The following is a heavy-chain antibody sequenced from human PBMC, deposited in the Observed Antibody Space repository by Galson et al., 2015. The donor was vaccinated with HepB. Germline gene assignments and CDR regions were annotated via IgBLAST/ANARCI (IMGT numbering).Heavy chain of an antibody. CDR2: IWYDGSNK. D-gene: IGHD6-13*01. CDR1: GFTFSSYG. CDR3: AKGVSHRSRDKAAAGRSSYYYYGMDV. J-gene: IGHJ6*02. V-gene: IGHV3-33*06. Sequence: SLRLSCAASGFTFSSYGMHWVRQAPGKGLEWVAVIWYDGSNKYYADSVKGRFTISRDNSKNTLYLQMNSLRAEDTAVYYCAKGVSHRSRDKAAAGRSSYYYYGMDVWGQGTTVTVSS.